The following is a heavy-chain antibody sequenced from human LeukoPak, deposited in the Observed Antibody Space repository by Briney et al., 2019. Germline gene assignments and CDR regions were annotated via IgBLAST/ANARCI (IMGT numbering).Heavy chain of an antibody. J-gene: IGHJ5*02. D-gene: IGHD3-16*02. V-gene: IGHV4-34*01. CDR2: INHSGST. Sequence: KPSETLSLTCAVYGGSFSGYYWSWIRQPPGKGLEWIGEINHSGSTNYNPSLKSRVTISVDTSKNQFSLKLSSVTAADTAVYYCARSLSRYDYVWGSYRYTSFWFDPWGQGTLVTVSS. CDR3: ARSLSRYDYVWGSYRYTSFWFDP. CDR1: GGSFSGYY.